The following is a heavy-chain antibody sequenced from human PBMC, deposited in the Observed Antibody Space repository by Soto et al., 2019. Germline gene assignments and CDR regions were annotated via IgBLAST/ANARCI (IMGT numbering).Heavy chain of an antibody. CDR3: AREKQGYSYGFAYYYGMDV. D-gene: IGHD5-18*01. V-gene: IGHV1-3*01. CDR2: INAGNGNT. Sequence: ASVKVSCKASGYTFTSYSMHWVRHAPGQRLEWMGWINAGNGNTKYSQKFQGRVTITRDTSASTAYMELSSLRSEDTAVYYCAREKQGYSYGFAYYYGMDVWGQGTTVTVSS. J-gene: IGHJ6*02. CDR1: GYTFTSYS.